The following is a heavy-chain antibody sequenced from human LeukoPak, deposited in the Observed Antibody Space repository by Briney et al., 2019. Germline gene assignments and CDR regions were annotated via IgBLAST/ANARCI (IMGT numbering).Heavy chain of an antibody. CDR2: INHSGST. Sequence: SETLSLTCTVSGGSISSGDYYWSWIRQPPGKGLEWIGEINHSGSTNYNPSLKSRVTISIDTSKNQFSLKLSSVTAADTAVFYCARVRGAAFDYWGQGTLDTVSS. D-gene: IGHD3-10*01. CDR3: ARVRGAAFDY. V-gene: IGHV4-39*07. J-gene: IGHJ4*02. CDR1: GGSISSGDYY.